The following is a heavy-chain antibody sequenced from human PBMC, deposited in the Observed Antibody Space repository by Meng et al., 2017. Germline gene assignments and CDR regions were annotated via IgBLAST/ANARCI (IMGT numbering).Heavy chain of an antibody. V-gene: IGHV1-69*06. Sequence: HTGAEGKTAWSSSKGPYTASEGTFSSYAISWVRQDPGNGLEWMGGIIPIFGTANYAQKFQGRVTITADKSTSTAYMELSSLRSEDTAVYYCARVAYVGGAAAPDYWGQGTLVTVSS. CDR1: EGTFSSYA. CDR2: IIPIFGTA. CDR3: ARVAYVGGAAAPDY. D-gene: IGHD6-13*01. J-gene: IGHJ4*02.